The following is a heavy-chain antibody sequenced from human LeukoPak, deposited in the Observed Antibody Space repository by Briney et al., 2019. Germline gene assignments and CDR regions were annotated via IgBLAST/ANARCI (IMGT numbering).Heavy chain of an antibody. Sequence: MPSETLSLTCTVSGGPISSGSYYWSWIRQPAGKGLEWIGRIYTSGSTNYNPSLKSRVTIPVDTSKNQFSLKLSSVAAADTAVYYCARDLVRYNWNDEDFDYWGQGTLVTVSS. J-gene: IGHJ4*02. CDR3: ARDLVRYNWNDEDFDY. CDR2: IYTSGST. D-gene: IGHD1-20*01. V-gene: IGHV4-61*02. CDR1: GGPISSGSYY.